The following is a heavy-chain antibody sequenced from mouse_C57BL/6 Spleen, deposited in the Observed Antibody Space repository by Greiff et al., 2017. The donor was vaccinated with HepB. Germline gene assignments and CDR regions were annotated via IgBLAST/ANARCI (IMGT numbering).Heavy chain of an antibody. V-gene: IGHV1-53*01. CDR2: INPSNGGT. Sequence: QVQLQQPGTELVKPGASVKLSGKASGYTFTSYWMHWVKRRPGKGLEWIGNINPSNGGTNYNEKFKSKATLTVDKSTSTAYRQRSSLTSEDSAVYSCARWDLDYSVQGTSVTVSS. CDR1: GYTFTSYW. J-gene: IGHJ4*01. D-gene: IGHD4-1*01. CDR3: ARWDLDY.